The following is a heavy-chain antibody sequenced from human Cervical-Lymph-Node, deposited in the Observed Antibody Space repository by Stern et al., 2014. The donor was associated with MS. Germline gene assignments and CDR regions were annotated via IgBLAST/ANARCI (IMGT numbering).Heavy chain of an antibody. J-gene: IGHJ4*02. CDR1: GFAFRTYG. D-gene: IGHD3-3*01. CDR2: ISYDGSNE. CDR3: AKPRFLEWAPQFDY. V-gene: IGHV3-30*18. Sequence: QVQLVQSGGGVVQPGRSLRLSCEASGFAFRTYGMHWVRQAPGKGLEWVAVISYDGSNEDYADSVKGRFTISRDNSKNTVYLQMNNLRAEDTAVYYCAKPRFLEWAPQFDYWGQGSRVTVSS.